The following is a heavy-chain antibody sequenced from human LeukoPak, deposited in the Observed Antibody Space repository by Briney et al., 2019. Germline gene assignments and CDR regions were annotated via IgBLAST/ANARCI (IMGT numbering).Heavy chain of an antibody. Sequence: GGSLRLSCAASGLTVSSNYMSWVRQAPGKGLECVSVIYSGGSTYYADSVKGRFTISRDNSGNTLYLQMNSLRAEDTAAYYCAVANPYTSGWYYFDYWGQGTLVTVSS. D-gene: IGHD6-19*01. J-gene: IGHJ4*02. CDR2: IYSGGST. CDR1: GLTVSSNY. V-gene: IGHV3-53*01. CDR3: AVANPYTSGWYYFDY.